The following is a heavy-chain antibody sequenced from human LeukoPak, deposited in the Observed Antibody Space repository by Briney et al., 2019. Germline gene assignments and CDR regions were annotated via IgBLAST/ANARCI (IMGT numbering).Heavy chain of an antibody. CDR3: ARNGCSSTSCFATTHNWFDP. CDR2: ISAYNGNT. J-gene: IGHJ5*02. Sequence: ASVKVSCKASGYSFTSYSISWVRQAPGQGLEWMGWISAYNGNTNYAQKLQGRVTMTTDTSTSTAYMELRSLRSDDTAVYYCARNGCSSTSCFATTHNWFDPWGQGTLVTVSS. D-gene: IGHD2-2*01. V-gene: IGHV1-18*04. CDR1: GYSFTSYS.